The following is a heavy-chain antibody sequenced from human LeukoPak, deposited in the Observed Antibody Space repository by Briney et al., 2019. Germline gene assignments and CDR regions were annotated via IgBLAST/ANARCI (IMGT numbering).Heavy chain of an antibody. V-gene: IGHV3-30*18. J-gene: IGHJ4*02. CDR3: AKDGRGFAYCSSTSCYFDY. Sequence: GRSLRLSCAASGFTFSSYGMHWVRQAPGKGLEWVAVISYDGSNKYYADSVKGRFTISRDNSKNTLYLRMNSLRAEDTAVYYCAKDGRGFAYCSSTSCYFDYWGQGTLVTVSS. CDR2: ISYDGSNK. D-gene: IGHD2-2*01. CDR1: GFTFSSYG.